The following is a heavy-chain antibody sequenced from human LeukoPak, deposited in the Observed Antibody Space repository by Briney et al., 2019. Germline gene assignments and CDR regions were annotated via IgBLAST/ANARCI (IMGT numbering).Heavy chain of an antibody. V-gene: IGHV3-11*06. CDR2: ISSSSSYT. Sequence: GGSLRLSCAASGFTFSDYYMSWIRQAPGKGLEWVSYISSSSSYTNYADSVKGRFTISRDNAKNSLYLQMNNLRAEDTAVYYCARVGLIGDYVDYWGQGTLVTVSS. J-gene: IGHJ4*02. D-gene: IGHD4-17*01. CDR3: ARVGLIGDYVDY. CDR1: GFTFSDYY.